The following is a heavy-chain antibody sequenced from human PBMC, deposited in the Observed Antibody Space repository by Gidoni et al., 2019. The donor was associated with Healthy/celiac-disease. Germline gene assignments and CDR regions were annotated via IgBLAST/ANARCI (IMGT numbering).Heavy chain of an antibody. V-gene: IGHV1-8*01. CDR3: ARGPRWWHCSGGSCYPFDY. Sequence: QVQPVQSGAEVKKPGASVKVSCTASGYTFTSYAINWVRQATGQGLERMGWMNPNSGNTGYAQKFQGRVTMTRNTSISTAYMELSSLRSEDTAVYYCARGPRWWHCSGGSCYPFDYWGQGTLVTVSS. CDR1: GYTFTSYA. CDR2: MNPNSGNT. J-gene: IGHJ4*02. D-gene: IGHD2-15*01.